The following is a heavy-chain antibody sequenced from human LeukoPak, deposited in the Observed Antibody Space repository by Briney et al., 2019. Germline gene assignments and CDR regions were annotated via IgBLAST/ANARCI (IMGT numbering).Heavy chain of an antibody. V-gene: IGHV3-23*01. CDR3: AKDRSLGVPAATEAADY. CDR2: ISGSGGST. D-gene: IGHD2-2*01. Sequence: PGGSLRLSCAASAFTFSSYWMTWVRQAPGKGLEWVSAISGSGGSTYYADSVKGRFTISRDNSKNTLYLQMNSLRAEDTAVYYCAKDRSLGVPAATEAADYWGQGTLVTVSS. J-gene: IGHJ4*02. CDR1: AFTFSSYW.